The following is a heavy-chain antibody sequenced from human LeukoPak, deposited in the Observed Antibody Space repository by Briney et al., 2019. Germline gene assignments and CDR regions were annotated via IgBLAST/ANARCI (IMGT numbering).Heavy chain of an antibody. CDR3: ARDSLYCSGGSCYNYFDC. Sequence: ASVKDSCKASGYTFTGYYMHWVRQAPGQGLEWMGWINPNSGGTNYAQKFQGMVSMTRNTSISTAYMELSRLRSDDTAVYYCARDSLYCSGGSCYNYFDCWGQGTLVTVSS. CDR1: GYTFTGYY. CDR2: INPNSGGT. J-gene: IGHJ4*02. D-gene: IGHD2-15*01. V-gene: IGHV1-2*02.